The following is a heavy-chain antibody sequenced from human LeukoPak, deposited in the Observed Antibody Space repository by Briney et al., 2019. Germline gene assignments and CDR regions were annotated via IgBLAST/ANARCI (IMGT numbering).Heavy chain of an antibody. CDR2: INTYNDNT. CDR1: GYNFTNYA. D-gene: IGHD3-22*01. CDR3: ARVTYDTSGYFRGFDY. V-gene: IGHV1-18*04. Sequence: ASVKVSCKASGYNFTNYAITWVRQAPGQGLEWMGWINTYNDNTDSAQKFQGKVTMTTDTSMRTAFMEVRSLTSGDTAVYYCARVTYDTSGYFRGFDYWGQGTRVTVSS. J-gene: IGHJ4*02.